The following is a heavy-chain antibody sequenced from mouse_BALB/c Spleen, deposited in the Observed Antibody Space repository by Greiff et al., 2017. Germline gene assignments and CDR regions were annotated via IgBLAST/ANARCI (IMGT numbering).Heavy chain of an antibody. D-gene: IGHD2-1*01. Sequence: QVQLKESGAELARPGASVKLSCKASGYTFTSYWMQWVKQRPGQGLEWIGAIYPGDGDTRYTQKFKGKATLTADKSSSTAYMQLSSLASEDSAVYYCARHGNYYAMDYWGQGTSVTVSS. V-gene: IGHV1-87*01. J-gene: IGHJ4*01. CDR2: IYPGDGDT. CDR3: ARHGNYYAMDY. CDR1: GYTFTSYW.